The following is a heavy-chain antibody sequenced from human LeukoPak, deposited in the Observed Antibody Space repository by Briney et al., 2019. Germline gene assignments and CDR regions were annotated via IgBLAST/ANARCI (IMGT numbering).Heavy chain of an antibody. CDR1: GFTFSSYA. V-gene: IGHV3-23*01. CDR2: ISGSGGST. CDR3: ARDKDYGDYVVDC. Sequence: GGSLRLSCAASGFTFSSYAMSWVRQAPGKGLEWVSAISGSGGSTYYADSVKGRFTISRDNSKNSLYLQMNSLRAEDTAVYYCARDKDYGDYVVDCWGQGTLVTVSS. D-gene: IGHD4-17*01. J-gene: IGHJ4*02.